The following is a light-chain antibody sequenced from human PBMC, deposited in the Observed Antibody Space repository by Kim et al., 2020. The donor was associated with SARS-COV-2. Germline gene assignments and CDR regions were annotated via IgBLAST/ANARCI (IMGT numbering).Light chain of an antibody. CDR2: DVS. Sequence: QSVLTQPASVSGSPGQSITISCTGTSSDVGGYNYVSWYQQHPGKAPKLMIYDVSKRPSGVSNRFSGSKSVNTASLTISGLQAEDEADYYCSSYTSRSTSWVFGGGTQLTVL. V-gene: IGLV2-14*01. J-gene: IGLJ3*02. CDR1: SSDVGGYNY. CDR3: SSYTSRSTSWV.